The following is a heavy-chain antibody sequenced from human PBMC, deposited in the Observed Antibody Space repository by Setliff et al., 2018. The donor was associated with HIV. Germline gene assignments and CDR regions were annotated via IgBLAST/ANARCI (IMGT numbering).Heavy chain of an antibody. CDR3: ASWGSARRANHNFWCGSSWFDP. V-gene: IGHV4-31*03. CDR2: IYYNGSS. D-gene: IGHD3-3*01. J-gene: IGHJ5*02. Sequence: SETLSLTCTVSGGSIGRGGSYWSWIRQHPGKGLEWIGNIYYNGSSYHNPSLKSRVNIALDTSKNQFSLNLRSVTTADTGVYYCASWGSARRANHNFWCGSSWFDPWRQGILVTVSS. CDR1: GGSIGRGGSY.